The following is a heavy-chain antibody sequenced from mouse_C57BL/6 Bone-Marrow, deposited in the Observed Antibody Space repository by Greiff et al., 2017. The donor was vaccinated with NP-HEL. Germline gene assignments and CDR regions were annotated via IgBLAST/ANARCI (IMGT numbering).Heavy chain of an antibody. CDR2: IHPNSGST. J-gene: IGHJ3*01. D-gene: IGHD2-1*01. V-gene: IGHV1-64*01. Sequence: LQESGAELVKPGASVKLSCKASGYTFTSYWMHWVKQRPGQGLEWIGMIHPNSGSTNYNEKFKSKATLTVDTSSSTAYMQLSSLTSEDAAVYYCARWGIYYGNYRAYWGQGTLVTVSA. CDR1: GYTFTSYW. CDR3: ARWGIYYGNYRAY.